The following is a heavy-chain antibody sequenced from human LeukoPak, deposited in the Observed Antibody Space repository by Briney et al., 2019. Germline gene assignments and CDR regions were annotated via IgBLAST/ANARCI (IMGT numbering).Heavy chain of an antibody. V-gene: IGHV1-69*04. CDR1: GGTFSSYA. J-gene: IGHJ4*02. CDR2: IIPILGIA. Sequence: ASVKVSCKASGGTFSSYANSWVRQAPGQGLEWMGRIIPILGIANYAQKFQGRVTITADKSTSTAYMELSSLRSEDTAVYYCARSPTNYDILTGYYNVLIDYFDYWGQGTLVTVSS. D-gene: IGHD3-9*01. CDR3: ARSPTNYDILTGYYNVLIDYFDY.